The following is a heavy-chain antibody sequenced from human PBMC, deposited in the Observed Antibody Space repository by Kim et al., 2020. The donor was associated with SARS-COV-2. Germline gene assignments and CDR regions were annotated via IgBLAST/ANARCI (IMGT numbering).Heavy chain of an antibody. Sequence: SQTLSLTCAISGDSVSSNSAAWNWIRQSPSRGLEWLGRTYYRSKWYNDYAVSVKSRITINPDTSKNQFSLQLNSVTPEDTAVYYCARDQAPYYYGSGSYYNALDYWGQGTLVTVSS. CDR3: ARDQAPYYYGSGSYYNALDY. D-gene: IGHD3-10*01. J-gene: IGHJ4*02. CDR2: TYYRSKWYN. V-gene: IGHV6-1*01. CDR1: GDSVSSNSAA.